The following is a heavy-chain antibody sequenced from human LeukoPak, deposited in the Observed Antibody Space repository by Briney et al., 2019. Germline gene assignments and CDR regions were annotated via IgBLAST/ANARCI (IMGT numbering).Heavy chain of an antibody. CDR3: TRDILSGWYYFDF. V-gene: IGHV3-49*04. CDR2: IRSRRYGGAT. Sequence: GGSLRLSCTASGFTFGDYAMRWVRQAPGKGREWVGFIRSRRYGGATEYAASVKGRFTISRDDSKSVAYLHMNSLKTEDTAVYYCTRDILSGWYYFDFWGQGTLVTVSS. CDR1: GFTFGDYA. D-gene: IGHD6-19*01. J-gene: IGHJ4*02.